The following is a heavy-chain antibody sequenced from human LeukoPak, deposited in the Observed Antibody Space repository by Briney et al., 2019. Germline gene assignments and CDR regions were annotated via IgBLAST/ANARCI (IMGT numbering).Heavy chain of an antibody. CDR3: ARGHWFSSSSCDY. Sequence: VASVKVSCKASGYTFTGYYMHWVRLAPGQGLGWMGRINPNSGGTNYAQKFQGRVTMTRDTSISTAYMELSRLRSDDTAVYYCARGHWFSSSSCDYWGQGTLVTVSS. CDR2: INPNSGGT. J-gene: IGHJ4*02. CDR1: GYTFTGYY. V-gene: IGHV1-2*06. D-gene: IGHD6-13*01.